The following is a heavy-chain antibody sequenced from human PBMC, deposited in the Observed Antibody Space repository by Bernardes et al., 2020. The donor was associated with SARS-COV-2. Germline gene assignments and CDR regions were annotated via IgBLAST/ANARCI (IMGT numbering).Heavy chain of an antibody. CDR2: ISSSSSYI. D-gene: IGHD3-3*01. CDR3: ARGDDFWSGYLNWFDP. Sequence: GSLRLSCAASGFTFSSYSMNWVRQAPGKGLEWVSSISSSSSYIYYADSVKGRFTISRDNAKNSLYLQMNSLRAEDTAVYYCARGDDFWSGYLNWFDPWGQGTLVTVSS. J-gene: IGHJ5*02. V-gene: IGHV3-21*01. CDR1: GFTFSSYS.